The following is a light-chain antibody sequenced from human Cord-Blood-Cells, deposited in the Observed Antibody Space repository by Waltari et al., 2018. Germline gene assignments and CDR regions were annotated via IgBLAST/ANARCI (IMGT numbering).Light chain of an antibody. CDR1: SSDVGSYNL. Sequence: QSALTQPASVSGSPGQSITISCTGTSSDVGSYNLVSWYQQHPGKAPKLMIYEVSKRPSGVSNRFSGSKSRNTASLPIPGLQAEDEADYYCCAYAVSSTYVFGTVTKVTVL. V-gene: IGLV2-23*02. J-gene: IGLJ1*01. CDR3: CAYAVSSTYV. CDR2: EVS.